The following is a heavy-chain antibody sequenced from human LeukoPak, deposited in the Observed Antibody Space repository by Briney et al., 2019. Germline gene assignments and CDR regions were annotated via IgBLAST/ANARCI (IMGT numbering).Heavy chain of an antibody. D-gene: IGHD3-22*01. J-gene: IGHJ5*02. V-gene: IGHV1-46*01. Sequence: GASVKVSCKASGYTFTSYYMHWVRQAPGQGLEWMGIINPSGGGTSYAQKFQGRVTMTRDTSTSTVYMELSSLRSEDTAVYYCARDALKESYYDSIRWFDPWGQGTLVTVSS. CDR1: GYTFTSYY. CDR3: ARDALKESYYDSIRWFDP. CDR2: INPSGGGT.